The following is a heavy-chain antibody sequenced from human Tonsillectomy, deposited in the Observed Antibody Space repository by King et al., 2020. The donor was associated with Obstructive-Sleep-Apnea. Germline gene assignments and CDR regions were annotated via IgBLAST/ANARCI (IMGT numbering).Heavy chain of an antibody. J-gene: IGHJ6*02. CDR3: ARVAFSSPHFYYCGMDV. CDR1: GFTFSSYW. V-gene: IGHV3-74*03. Sequence: EVQLQESGGGLVQPGGSLRLSCAASGFTFSSYWMQWVRQAPGTGLVWVSRINSDGSSTTYADSVEGRFTISRDNAKNTLFLQMNRLRAEDTAVYYCARVAFSSPHFYYCGMDVWGQGTTVTVSS. CDR2: INSDGSST. D-gene: IGHD3-3*02.